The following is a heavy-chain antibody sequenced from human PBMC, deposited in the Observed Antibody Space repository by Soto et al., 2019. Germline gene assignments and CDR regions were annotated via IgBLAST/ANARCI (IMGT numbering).Heavy chain of an antibody. CDR2: IVVASGQT. Sequence: GASVKVSCKASGSGFIRSGIQWVRQAHGQRLEWIGWIVVASGQTNYAQNFRGRVAITRDTSTATADIELTGLTSEDTAVYFCSADRPDIGVGWWVWGQGTTVTVSS. D-gene: IGHD2-15*01. CDR1: GSGFIRSG. J-gene: IGHJ6*02. CDR3: SADRPDIGVGWWV. V-gene: IGHV1-58*02.